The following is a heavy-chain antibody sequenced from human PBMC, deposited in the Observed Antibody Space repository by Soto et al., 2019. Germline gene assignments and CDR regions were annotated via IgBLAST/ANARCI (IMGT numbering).Heavy chain of an antibody. CDR2: ISSDGST. D-gene: IGHD3-3*01. V-gene: IGHV3-66*01. J-gene: IGHJ4*02. Sequence: EVQVVESGGGLVQPGGSLRLSCAVSGFTVNNIFMPWVRQAPGKGLEWVSVISSDGSTYYADSVKGRFTISRDNSKNTLFLEMRSLRAGDTAVYYCARDIFGGSYDFWHGGQGTLVTVSS. CDR1: GFTVNNIF. CDR3: ARDIFGGSYDFWH.